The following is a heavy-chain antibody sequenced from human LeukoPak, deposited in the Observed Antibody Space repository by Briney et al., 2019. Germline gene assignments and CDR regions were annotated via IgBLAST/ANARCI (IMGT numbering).Heavy chain of an antibody. CDR3: VRRLRGWSSGFDY. V-gene: IGHV3-13*04. CDR2: IGAAGEM. CDR1: GFTFSSYD. Sequence: GGSLRLSCAASGFTFSSYDMHWVRQATGKGLEWVSTIGAAGEMFYPGSVKGRFTISRDDVMNSMYLQMNSLRAGDTAVYYCVRRLRGWSSGFDYWGQGILVTVSS. J-gene: IGHJ4*02. D-gene: IGHD6-19*01.